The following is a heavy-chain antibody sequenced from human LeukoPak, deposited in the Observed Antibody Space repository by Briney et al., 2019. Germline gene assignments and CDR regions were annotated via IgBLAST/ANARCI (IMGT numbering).Heavy chain of an antibody. CDR1: GFIFSSYP. Sequence: GGSLRLSCAASGFIFSSYPMHWVRQAPGLGLQWVAVISHDGSNKFYEDSVKGRFTISRDNSKSTLYLHLNNPRPEDTAMYYCTRSVVTTADFDYWGQGTLVTVSS. J-gene: IGHJ4*02. V-gene: IGHV3-30*01. CDR3: TRSVVTTADFDY. CDR2: ISHDGSNK. D-gene: IGHD2-21*02.